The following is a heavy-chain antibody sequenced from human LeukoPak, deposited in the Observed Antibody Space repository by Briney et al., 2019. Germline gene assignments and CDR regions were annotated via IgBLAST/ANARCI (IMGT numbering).Heavy chain of an antibody. V-gene: IGHV3-7*01. J-gene: IGHJ4*02. CDR2: IKQDGSEK. Sequence: GGSPRLSCAASGFTFSSYWMSWVRQAPGKGLEWVANIKQDGSEKYYVDSVKGRFTISRDNAKNSLYLQMNSLRAEDTAVYYCARDQVAVAGTYFDYWGQGTLVTVSS. D-gene: IGHD6-19*01. CDR3: ARDQVAVAGTYFDY. CDR1: GFTFSSYW.